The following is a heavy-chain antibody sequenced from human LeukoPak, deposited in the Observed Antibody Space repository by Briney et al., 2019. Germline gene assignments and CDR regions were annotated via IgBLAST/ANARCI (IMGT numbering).Heavy chain of an antibody. J-gene: IGHJ5*02. Sequence: ASVKVSCKASGYTFTGHYIHWVRQATGQGLEWMGWMNPNSGNTGYAQKFQGRVTMTRNTSISTAYMELSSLRSEDTAVYYCARGRYCSGGSCYEYWFDPWGQGTLVTVSS. V-gene: IGHV1-8*02. CDR2: MNPNSGNT. CDR3: ARGRYCSGGSCYEYWFDP. D-gene: IGHD2-15*01. CDR1: GYTFTGHY.